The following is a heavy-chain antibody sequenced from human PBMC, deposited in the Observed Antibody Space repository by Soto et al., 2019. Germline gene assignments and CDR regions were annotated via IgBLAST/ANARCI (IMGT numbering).Heavy chain of an antibody. CDR1: GGTFSSYT. J-gene: IGHJ3*02. Sequence: SVKVSCKASGGTFSSYTISWVRQAPGQGLEWMGRIIPILGIANYAQKFQGRVTITADKSTSTAYMELSSLRSEDTAVYYCARVSEYYDSSGYYYWGRYDAFDIWGQGTMVTVSS. CDR3: ARVSEYYDSSGYYYWGRYDAFDI. CDR2: IIPILGIA. V-gene: IGHV1-69*02. D-gene: IGHD3-22*01.